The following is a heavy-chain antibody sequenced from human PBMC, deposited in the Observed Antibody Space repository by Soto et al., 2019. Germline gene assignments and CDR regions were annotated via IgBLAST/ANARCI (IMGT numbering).Heavy chain of an antibody. CDR1: GYTFTSYG. V-gene: IGHV1-18*01. D-gene: IGHD4-17*01. CDR2: ISAYNGNT. J-gene: IGHJ6*02. CDR3: ARAGYGDYLLNYYYGMDV. Sequence: QVQLVQSGAEVKKPGASVKVSCKASGYTFTSYGISWVRQAPGQGLEWMGWISAYNGNTNYAQKLQGRVTMTTDTSTSTAYMELRSLSSDDTAVYYCARAGYGDYLLNYYYGMDVWGQGTTVTVSS.